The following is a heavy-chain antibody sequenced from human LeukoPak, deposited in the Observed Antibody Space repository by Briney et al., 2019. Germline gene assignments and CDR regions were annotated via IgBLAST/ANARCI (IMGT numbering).Heavy chain of an antibody. V-gene: IGHV4-59*08. J-gene: IGHJ4*02. CDR1: GGSISSYY. CDR3: AGHHPRNTVDF. D-gene: IGHD2/OR15-2a*01. CDR2: ISDIGGI. Sequence: SETLFLTCTVSGGSISSYYWSWIRQPPGKGLEWIACISDIGGINYNPSLKSRVTISLDTSKNQFSLKLSSVTAADTAVYYCAGHHPRNTVDFWGQGTLVTVSS.